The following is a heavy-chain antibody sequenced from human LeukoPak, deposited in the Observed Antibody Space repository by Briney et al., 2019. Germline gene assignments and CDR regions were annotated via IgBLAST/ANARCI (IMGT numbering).Heavy chain of an antibody. V-gene: IGHV1-2*02. J-gene: IGHJ6*03. CDR1: RYTFSGYY. D-gene: IGHD6-19*01. CDR2: IDPNSGGT. CDR3: ARDGWYKSYMDV. Sequence: GASVKVSCEASRYTFSGYYIHWVRQAPGQGLEWMGWIDPNSGGTNYAQKFQGRVTMTREKSISTAYMELSRLRSGDTAGYYCARDGWYKSYMDVWGKGTTVIVSS.